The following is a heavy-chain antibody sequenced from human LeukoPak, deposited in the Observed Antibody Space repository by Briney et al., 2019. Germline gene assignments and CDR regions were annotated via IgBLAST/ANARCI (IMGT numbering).Heavy chain of an antibody. J-gene: IGHJ6*02. Sequence: GGSLRLSCAASGFTFSSYAMSWVRQAPGKGLEWVSAISGSGGSTYYADSVKGRFTISRDNAKNSLYLQMNSLRAEDTAVYYCARDRPLGLLDFYYYYGMDVWGQGTTVTVSS. CDR1: GFTFSSYA. D-gene: IGHD2-21*02. CDR2: ISGSGGST. CDR3: ARDRPLGLLDFYYYYGMDV. V-gene: IGHV3-23*01.